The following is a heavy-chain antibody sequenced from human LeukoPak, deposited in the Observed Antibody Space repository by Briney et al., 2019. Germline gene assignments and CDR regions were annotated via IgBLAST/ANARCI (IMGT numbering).Heavy chain of an antibody. CDR2: INTNTGNP. J-gene: IGHJ5*02. Sequence: ASVKVSCKASGYTFTSYAMNWVRQAPGQGLEWMGWINTNTGNPTYAQGFTGRFVFSLDTSLSTAYLQISSLKAEDTAVYYCARGVRHYYDSSGYYYWFDPWGQGTLVTVSS. CDR1: GYTFTSYA. V-gene: IGHV7-4-1*02. D-gene: IGHD3-22*01. CDR3: ARGVRHYYDSSGYYYWFDP.